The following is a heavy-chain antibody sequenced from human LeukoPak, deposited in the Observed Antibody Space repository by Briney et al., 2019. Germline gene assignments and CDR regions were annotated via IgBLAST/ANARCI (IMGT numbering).Heavy chain of an antibody. CDR2: ISYDGTNK. J-gene: IGHJ4*02. D-gene: IGHD5-12*01. CDR1: GFTFDDYG. V-gene: IGHV3-30*03. Sequence: GGSLRLSCAASGFTFDDYGMHWVRQAPGKGLEWLAVISYDGTNKYYADSVKGRFTISRDNSKNTLSLQMNSLRVEDTAVYYCARGGDYDFFDYWGQGTVVTVSS. CDR3: ARGGDYDFFDY.